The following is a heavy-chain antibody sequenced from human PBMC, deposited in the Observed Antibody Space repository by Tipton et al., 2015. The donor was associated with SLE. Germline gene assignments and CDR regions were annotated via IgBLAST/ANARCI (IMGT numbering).Heavy chain of an antibody. D-gene: IGHD1-1*01. Sequence: TLSLTCIVSGGSISTNYWSWIRQPAGKGLEWIGRVYSSGSTDYNPSLESRVTMSIDTSKNEFSLKLRSVTAADTAIYYCAKDAHYNWLTSGNWFDPWGQGSLVTVSS. CDR2: VYSSGST. J-gene: IGHJ5*02. CDR1: GGSISTNY. CDR3: AKDAHYNWLTSGNWFDP. V-gene: IGHV4-4*07.